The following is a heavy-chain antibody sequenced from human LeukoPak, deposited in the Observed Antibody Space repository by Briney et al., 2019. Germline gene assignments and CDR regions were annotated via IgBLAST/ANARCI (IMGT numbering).Heavy chain of an antibody. J-gene: IGHJ4*02. Sequence: SETLSLTCTVSGGSISSYYWSWIRQPPGKGLQWIGYFYYRGSTNYNPSLKSRVTISVDTSKNQFSLKLSSVTAADTAVYYCASRTYYGSGPDYWGQGTLVTVSS. CDR1: GGSISSYY. D-gene: IGHD3-10*01. CDR3: ASRTYYGSGPDY. V-gene: IGHV4-59*08. CDR2: FYYRGST.